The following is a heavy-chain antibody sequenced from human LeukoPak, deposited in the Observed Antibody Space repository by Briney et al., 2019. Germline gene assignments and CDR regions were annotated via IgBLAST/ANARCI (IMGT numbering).Heavy chain of an antibody. Sequence: GGSLRLTCAASGFPFSSYSMNWVRQAPGKGLEWVSYIPASGSKIYYLDSVKGRFTVSRDNAMNSLFLQMDRPRAEDTAVYYCVRVNRTYFDFWGQGTVHTVSS. J-gene: IGHJ4*02. CDR1: GFPFSSYS. D-gene: IGHD3-16*02. CDR3: VRVNRTYFDF. CDR2: IPASGSKI. V-gene: IGHV3-48*01.